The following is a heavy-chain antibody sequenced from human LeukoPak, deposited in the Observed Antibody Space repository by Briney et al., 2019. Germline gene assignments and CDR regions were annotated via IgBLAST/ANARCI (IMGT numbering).Heavy chain of an antibody. CDR1: GYSFPSYG. J-gene: IGHJ6*03. CDR2: ISAYNGNT. D-gene: IGHD1-26*01. V-gene: IGHV1-18*01. Sequence: ASVKVSCKASGYSFPSYGISWMRQAPGQGLEWMGWISAYNGNTKYAQKLQGRVTMTTDTSTTTAYMELRSLRSDDTAVYYCARGVGRLSGSYPNYYMDVWGKGTAVTVFS. CDR3: ARGVGRLSGSYPNYYMDV.